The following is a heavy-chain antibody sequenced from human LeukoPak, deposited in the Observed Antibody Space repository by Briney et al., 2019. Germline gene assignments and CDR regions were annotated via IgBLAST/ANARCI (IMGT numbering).Heavy chain of an antibody. J-gene: IGHJ4*02. CDR3: ARGFHWGGYYFDY. Sequence: SETLSLTCAVYGGSFSGYYWSWIRQPPGKGLEWIGEVSHSGVTTYNPSLKSRVSISTDTSKNQFSLKLNSVTAADTALYFCARGFHWGGYYFDYWGQGTLVTLSS. V-gene: IGHV4-34*01. CDR1: GGSFSGYY. CDR2: VSHSGVT. D-gene: IGHD7-27*01.